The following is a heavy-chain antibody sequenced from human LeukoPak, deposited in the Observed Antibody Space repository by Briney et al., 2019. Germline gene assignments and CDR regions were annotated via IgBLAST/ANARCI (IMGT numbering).Heavy chain of an antibody. Sequence: PGGSLRLSCAASGFTFSSYGMSWVRQAPGKGLEWVANIKQDGSEKYYVDSVKGRFTISRDNAENSLYLQMNSLRAEDTAVYYCANSGWTLRDYWGQGTLVTVSS. CDR1: GFTFSSYG. CDR3: ANSGWTLRDY. D-gene: IGHD6-19*01. CDR2: IKQDGSEK. V-gene: IGHV3-7*01. J-gene: IGHJ4*02.